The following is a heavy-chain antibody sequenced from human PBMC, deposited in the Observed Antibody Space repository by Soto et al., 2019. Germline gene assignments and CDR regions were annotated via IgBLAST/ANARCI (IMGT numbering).Heavy chain of an antibody. D-gene: IGHD3-22*01. CDR1: GYTFTSYY. V-gene: IGHV1-46*01. Sequence: ASVKVSCKASGYTFTSYYMHWVRQAPGQGLEWMGIINPSGGSTSYAQKFQGRVTMTRDTSTSTAYMELRSLRSDDTAVYYCARDSSGYYGFDYWGQGTLVTVSS. CDR2: INPSGGST. CDR3: ARDSSGYYGFDY. J-gene: IGHJ4*02.